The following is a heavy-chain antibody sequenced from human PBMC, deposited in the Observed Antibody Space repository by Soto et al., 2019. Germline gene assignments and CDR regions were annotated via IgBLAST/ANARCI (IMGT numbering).Heavy chain of an antibody. CDR1: GYSFSSYW. CDR2: ISPGDSDT. D-gene: IGHD4-17*01. CDR3: ARLRRVRGFYGDYYYYGMDV. V-gene: IGHV5-51*01. Sequence: PGESLNISCKGSGYSFSSYWIGWVRQMPGKGLEWMGIISPGDSDTRYSPSFQGQVSISADKYISTAYLQWSSLKASDTAMYYCARLRRVRGFYGDYYYYGMDVWGQGTTVTVSS. J-gene: IGHJ6*02.